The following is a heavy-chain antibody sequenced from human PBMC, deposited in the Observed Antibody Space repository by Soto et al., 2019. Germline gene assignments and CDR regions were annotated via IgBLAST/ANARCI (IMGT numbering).Heavy chain of an antibody. CDR1: GFTFSSYW. CDR2: IKQDGSEK. V-gene: IGHV3-7*03. CDR3: ARVLRYFDTPYGMDV. Sequence: PGGSLRLSCAASGFTFSSYWMSWVRQAPGKGLEWVANIKQDGSEKYYVDSVKGRFTISRDNAKNSLYLQMNSLRAEDTAEYYCARVLRYFDTPYGMDVWGQGTTVTVSS. J-gene: IGHJ6*02. D-gene: IGHD3-9*01.